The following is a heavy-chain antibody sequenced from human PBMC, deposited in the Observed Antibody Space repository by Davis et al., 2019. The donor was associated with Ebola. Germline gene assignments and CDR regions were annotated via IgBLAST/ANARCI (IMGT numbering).Heavy chain of an antibody. V-gene: IGHV1-58*01. D-gene: IGHD6-13*01. CDR3: ATVPTYSSSWYMDV. Sequence: SVKVSCKASGFTFTSSAVQWVRQARGQRLEWIGWIVVGSGNTNYAQKFQERVTITRDMSTSTAYMELSSLRSEDTAVYYCATVPTYSSSWYMDVWGKGTTVTVSS. CDR2: IVVGSGNT. J-gene: IGHJ6*03. CDR1: GFTFTSSA.